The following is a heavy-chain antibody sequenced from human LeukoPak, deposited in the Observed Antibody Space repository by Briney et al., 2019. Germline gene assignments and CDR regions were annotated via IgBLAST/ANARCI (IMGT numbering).Heavy chain of an antibody. CDR2: INHSGST. J-gene: IGHJ4*02. Sequence: SETLSLTCAVYGGSFCGYYWSWIRQPPGKGLEWIGEINHSGSTNYNPSLKSRVTISVDTSKNQFSLKLSSVTAADTAVYYCARGPYGSGSYYNVIRDYWGQGTLVTVSS. CDR3: ARGPYGSGSYYNVIRDY. V-gene: IGHV4-34*01. D-gene: IGHD3-10*01. CDR1: GGSFCGYY.